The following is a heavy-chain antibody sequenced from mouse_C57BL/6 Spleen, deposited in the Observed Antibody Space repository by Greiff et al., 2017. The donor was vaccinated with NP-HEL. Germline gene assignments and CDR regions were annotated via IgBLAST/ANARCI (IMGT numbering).Heavy chain of an antibody. CDR3: TSPNYYDYDGFAY. CDR2: IDPETGGT. CDR1: GYTFTDYE. J-gene: IGHJ3*01. V-gene: IGHV1-15*01. D-gene: IGHD2-4*01. Sequence: VQLVESGAELVRPGASVTLSCKASGYTFTDYEMHWVKQTPVHGLEWIGAIDPETGGTAYNQKFKGKAILTADKSSSTAYMELRSLTSEDSAVYYCTSPNYYDYDGFAYWGQGTLVTVSA.